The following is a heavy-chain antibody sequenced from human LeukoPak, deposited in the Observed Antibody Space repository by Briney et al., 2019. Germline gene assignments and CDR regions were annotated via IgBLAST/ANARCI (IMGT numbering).Heavy chain of an antibody. Sequence: GASVKVSCKASGYTFTSYAMHWVRQAPGQGLEWMGWISAYNGNTNYAQKLQGRVTMTTDTSTSTAYMELRSLRSDDTAVYYCARVMQIQLWLQDYYYYGVDVWGQGTTVTVSS. V-gene: IGHV1-18*01. CDR1: GYTFTSYA. D-gene: IGHD5-18*01. CDR3: ARVMQIQLWLQDYYYYGVDV. J-gene: IGHJ6*02. CDR2: ISAYNGNT.